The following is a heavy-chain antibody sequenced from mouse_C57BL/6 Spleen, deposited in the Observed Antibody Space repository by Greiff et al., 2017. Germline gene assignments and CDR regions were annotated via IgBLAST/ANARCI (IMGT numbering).Heavy chain of an antibody. Sequence: QVQLQQSGAELVRPGASVTLSCKASGYTFTDYEMHWVKQTPVHGLEWIGAIDPETGGTAYNQKFKGKAILTADKSSSTAYMELRSLTAEDSAVYYCTRGFADWGQGTLVTVSA. CDR2: IDPETGGT. CDR3: TRGFAD. J-gene: IGHJ3*01. V-gene: IGHV1-15*01. CDR1: GYTFTDYE.